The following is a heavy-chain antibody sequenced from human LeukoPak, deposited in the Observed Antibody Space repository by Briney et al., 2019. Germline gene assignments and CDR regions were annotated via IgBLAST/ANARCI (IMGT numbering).Heavy chain of an antibody. J-gene: IGHJ5*02. Sequence: GASVKVSCKASGYTFTGYYMHWVRQAPGQGLEWMGWINPNSGGTNYAQKFQGRVTMTRDTSISTAYMELSRLRSDDTAVYYCARVPSYGLSRFDPWGQGTLVTVSS. CDR2: INPNSGGT. V-gene: IGHV1-2*02. D-gene: IGHD5-18*01. CDR3: ARVPSYGLSRFDP. CDR1: GYTFTGYY.